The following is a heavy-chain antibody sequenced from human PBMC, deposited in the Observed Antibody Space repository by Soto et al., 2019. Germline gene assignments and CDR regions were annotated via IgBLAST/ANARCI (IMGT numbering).Heavy chain of an antibody. V-gene: IGHV3-53*01. Sequence: EVQLVESGGGLTQPGGSLRLSCVVSGFIVSSSHMIWVRQAPGKGLEGVSILYNHGETKYVDSVQGRFSITRDNSKNTVYLQNNSLRVEDTAVYYCSRLSEAERHWGQGALVTVSS. J-gene: IGHJ4*02. CDR3: SRLSEAERH. CDR1: GFIVSSSH. CDR2: LYNHGET. D-gene: IGHD1-1*01.